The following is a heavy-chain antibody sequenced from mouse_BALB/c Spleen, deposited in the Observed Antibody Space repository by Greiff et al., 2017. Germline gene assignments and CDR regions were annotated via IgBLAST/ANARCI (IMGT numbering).Heavy chain of an antibody. CDR2: ISSGGSYT. Sequence: DVQLVESGGDLVKPGGSLKLSCAASGFTFSSYGMSWVRQTPDKRLEWVATISSGGSYTYYPDSVKGRFTISRDNAKNTLYLQMSSLKSEDTAMYYCARPNYGNYEGFAYWGQGTLVTVSA. V-gene: IGHV5-6*01. D-gene: IGHD2-1*01. CDR1: GFTFSSYG. CDR3: ARPNYGNYEGFAY. J-gene: IGHJ3*01.